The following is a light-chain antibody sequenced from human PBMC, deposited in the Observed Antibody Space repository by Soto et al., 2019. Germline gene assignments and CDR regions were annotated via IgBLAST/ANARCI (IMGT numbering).Light chain of an antibody. CDR3: QQYTDWPLT. Sequence: ESVITQSPATLFVSPGEGATLSCRSSQGIGNTLAWYQQKPGQTPRLLIYGASSRATGIADRFSGSGSGTDFTLTISRLEPEDFAVYYCQQYTDWPLTFGQGTKVDI. CDR2: GAS. J-gene: IGKJ1*01. CDR1: QGIGNT. V-gene: IGKV3D-15*01.